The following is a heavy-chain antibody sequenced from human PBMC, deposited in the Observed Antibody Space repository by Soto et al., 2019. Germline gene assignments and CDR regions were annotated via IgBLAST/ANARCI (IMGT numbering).Heavy chain of an antibody. V-gene: IGHV3-21*01. CDR1: AFTFSTYT. J-gene: IGHJ2*01. CDR3: AGDTDWYFDL. Sequence: GGSLRLSCTASAFTFSTYTMHWVRQAPGKGLEWVSSISSSSSYIYYADSVKGRFTISRDNAKNSLYLQMNSLRAEDTAVYYCAGDTDWYFDLWGRGTLVTVSS. CDR2: ISSSSSYI.